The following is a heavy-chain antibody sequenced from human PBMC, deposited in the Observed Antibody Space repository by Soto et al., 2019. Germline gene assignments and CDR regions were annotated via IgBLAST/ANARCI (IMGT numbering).Heavy chain of an antibody. J-gene: IGHJ4*02. V-gene: IGHV1-3*01. CDR2: INAGNGNT. CDR1: GYTFTSYA. CDR3: AKNPGYYYDSTGYHFDY. Sequence: ASVKLSCKASGYTFTSYAMHWVRQAPGQRLEWMGWINAGNGNTKYSQKFQGRVTITRDTSASTAYMELSSLRSEDTAVYYCAKNPGYYYDSTGYHFDYWGQGTLVTVSS. D-gene: IGHD3-22*01.